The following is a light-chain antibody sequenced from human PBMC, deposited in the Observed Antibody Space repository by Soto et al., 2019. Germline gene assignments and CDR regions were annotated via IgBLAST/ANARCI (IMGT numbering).Light chain of an antibody. CDR2: AAS. J-gene: IGKJ2*01. CDR1: QGIRND. V-gene: IGKV1-17*01. CDR3: LQYNSYGFT. Sequence: DIQMTQSPSSLSASVGDRVTITCRASQGIRNDLAWYQQRPGKAPKRLIYAASSLQSGVPSRFSGSGSGTEFTLTINSLQPEDFATYFCLQYNSYGFTFGQGTKLEIK.